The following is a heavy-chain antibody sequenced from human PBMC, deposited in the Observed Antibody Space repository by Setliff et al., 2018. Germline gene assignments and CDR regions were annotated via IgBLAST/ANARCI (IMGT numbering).Heavy chain of an antibody. J-gene: IGHJ6*03. CDR1: GGTFNDYG. CDR3: VREGVDSRSSTDYRYYMDV. V-gene: IGHV1-69*05. Sequence: SVKVSCKASGGTFNDYGISWVRQAPGQGLEWMGGTIPIFGTTDYTQKFQGRVTIITDESTSTAFMQLSSLRSEDTAVYYCVREGVDSRSSTDYRYYMDVWGKGTTVTVSS. CDR2: TIPIFGTT. D-gene: IGHD3-22*01.